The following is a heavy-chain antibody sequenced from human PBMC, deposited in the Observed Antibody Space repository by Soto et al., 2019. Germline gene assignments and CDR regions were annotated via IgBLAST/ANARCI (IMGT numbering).Heavy chain of an antibody. Sequence: QVQLQEWGPGLVKPSQTLSLTCTLSGGSISRGDYYWSWIRQPPGKGLEYIGYIYSSGTTYYNPSLKSRVTKSIDTTNNQFSLKLTSVTAADTAVYYCARRVTGGGERFAPWGQGTQVTVSS. V-gene: IGHV4-30-4*08. D-gene: IGHD7-27*01. J-gene: IGHJ5*02. CDR3: ARRVTGGGERFAP. CDR1: GGSISRGDYY. CDR2: IYSSGTT.